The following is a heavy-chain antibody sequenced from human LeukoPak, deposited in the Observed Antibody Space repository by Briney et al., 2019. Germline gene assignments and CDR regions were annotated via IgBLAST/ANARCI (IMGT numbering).Heavy chain of an antibody. D-gene: IGHD2-2*02. CDR1: GGSISSYY. V-gene: IGHV4-59*01. J-gene: IGHJ5*02. CDR3: ARARLSSHCSSISCYNSVRWFDP. CDR2: IYYSGST. Sequence: PSETLSLTCTVSGGSISSYYWSWIRQPPGKGLEWIGYIYYSGSTNYNPSLKSRVTISVDTSKNQFSLKLSSVTAADTAVYYCARARLSSHCSSISCYNSVRWFDPWGQGTLVTVSS.